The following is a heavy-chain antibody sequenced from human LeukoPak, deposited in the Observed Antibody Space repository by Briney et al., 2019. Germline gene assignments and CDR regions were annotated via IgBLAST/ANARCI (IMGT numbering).Heavy chain of an antibody. CDR2: IYYSGST. J-gene: IGHJ3*02. V-gene: IGHV4-59*01. Sequence: SETLSLTCTVSGGSISSYYWSWIRQPPGKGLQWIGYIYYSGSTNYNPSLRSRVTISVVTSKNQFSLKLSSVTAADTAVYYCARALAGDAFDIWGQETMVTVSS. CDR3: ARALAGDAFDI. CDR1: GGSISSYY. D-gene: IGHD3-3*02.